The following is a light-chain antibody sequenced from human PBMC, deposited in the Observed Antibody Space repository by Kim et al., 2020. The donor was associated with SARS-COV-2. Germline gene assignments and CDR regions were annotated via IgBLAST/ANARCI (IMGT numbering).Light chain of an antibody. CDR2: GAA. CDR1: QSVGSSY. V-gene: IGKV3-20*01. Sequence: YPGELSTLPCRASQSVGSSYLAWYRQRPGQSPSLLINGAARRATGIPDRFSGSGSGTDFTLTITRLEPEDFAVYYCQQYGSSPWTFGRGTKVDIK. CDR3: QQYGSSPWT. J-gene: IGKJ1*01.